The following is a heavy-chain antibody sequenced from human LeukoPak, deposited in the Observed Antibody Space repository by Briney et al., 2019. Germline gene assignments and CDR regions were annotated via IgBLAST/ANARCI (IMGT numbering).Heavy chain of an antibody. D-gene: IGHD3-22*01. V-gene: IGHV3-30-3*01. CDR2: ISYDGSNK. Sequence: GGSLRLSCAASGFTFSSYAMHWVRQAPGKGLEWVAVISYDGSNKCYADSVKGRFTISRDNSKNTLYLQMNSLRAEDTAVYHCARDYYDSSGYSYGFDYWGQGTLVTVSS. J-gene: IGHJ4*02. CDR3: ARDYYDSSGYSYGFDY. CDR1: GFTFSSYA.